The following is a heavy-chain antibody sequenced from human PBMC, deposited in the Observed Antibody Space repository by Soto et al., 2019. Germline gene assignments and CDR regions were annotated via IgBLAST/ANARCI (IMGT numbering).Heavy chain of an antibody. CDR1: GGPISSGGYY. D-gene: IGHD3-16*01. V-gene: IGHV4-31*03. CDR2: IYYSGST. CDR3: ARNIRWGGGAFDI. Sequence: QVQLQESGPGLVKPSQTLSLTCTVSGGPISSGGYYWSWIRQHPGKGLEWIGYIYYSGSTYYNPSLKSRVTISVDTSKNQFSLKLSSVTAADTAVYYCARNIRWGGGAFDIWGQGTMVTVSS. J-gene: IGHJ3*02.